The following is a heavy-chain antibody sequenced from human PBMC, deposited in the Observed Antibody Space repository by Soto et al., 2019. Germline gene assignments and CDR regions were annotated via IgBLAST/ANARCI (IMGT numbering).Heavy chain of an antibody. J-gene: IGHJ4*02. V-gene: IGHV4-30-4*01. CDR3: ARELTGYRYGPGEVY. Sequence: SETLFLTCTVSGGSISSSDYYWTWIRQPPGKGLEWIGYIDYSGSTYYNPSLKSRVTISVDTSKNQFSLTLTSMTAADTAVYFCARELTGYRYGPGEVYWGQGTLVTVSS. D-gene: IGHD5-18*01. CDR1: GGSISSSDYY. CDR2: IDYSGST.